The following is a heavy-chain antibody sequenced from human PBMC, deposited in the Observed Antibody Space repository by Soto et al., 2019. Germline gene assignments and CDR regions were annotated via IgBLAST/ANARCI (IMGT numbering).Heavy chain of an antibody. J-gene: IGHJ3*02. CDR3: AKATATGGGAFDI. CDR1: GFICSSYD. CDR2: ILVDGRT. D-gene: IGHD2-8*02. Sequence: GGSLRLSCAASGFICSSYDMSWVRQAPGKGLEWVSTILVDGRTFYVDSVKGRFTISRDTSQNTVYLQMNSLTAGDTALYYCAKATATGGGAFDICGQGTMVTVSS. V-gene: IGHV3-23*01.